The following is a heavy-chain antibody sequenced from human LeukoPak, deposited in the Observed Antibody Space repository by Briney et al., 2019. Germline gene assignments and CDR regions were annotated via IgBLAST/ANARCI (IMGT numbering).Heavy chain of an antibody. D-gene: IGHD7-27*01. Sequence: GGSLRLSCAASGFTFSHCWMTWVRQAPGKGLEWVAIIRPDANDGSYVDSVKGRFTISRDNARNSLYLQLNSLRAEDTAVYFCARADWGSIDYWGQGALVTVSS. CDR3: ARADWGSIDY. CDR2: IRPDANDG. V-gene: IGHV3-7*01. J-gene: IGHJ4*02. CDR1: GFTFSHCW.